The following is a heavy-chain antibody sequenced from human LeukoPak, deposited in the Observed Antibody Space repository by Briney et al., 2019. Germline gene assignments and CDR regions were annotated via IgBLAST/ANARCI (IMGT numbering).Heavy chain of an antibody. CDR3: ARGMYIAAGQYGY. D-gene: IGHD6-13*01. CDR2: IYYSGTT. V-gene: IGHV4-59*11. J-gene: IGHJ4*02. Sequence: SSETLSLTCTVSGGSISSHYWSWIRQPPGKGLEWIGYIYYSGTTNYNPSLKSRVTISVDTSKNQFSLKLSSVTAADTAVYYCARGMYIAAGQYGYWGQGTLVTVSS. CDR1: GGSISSHY.